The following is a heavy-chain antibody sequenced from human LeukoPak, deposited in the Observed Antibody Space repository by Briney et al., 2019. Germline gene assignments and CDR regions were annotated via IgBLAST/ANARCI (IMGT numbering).Heavy chain of an antibody. CDR1: GYTFTGHY. J-gene: IGHJ5*02. D-gene: IGHD1-1*01. CDR3: ARDQLSRGVWFDP. CDR2: INPKNAAT. V-gene: IGHV1-2*02. Sequence: ASVKVSCKASGYTFTGHYIHWVRQAPGQGLEWMGWINPKNAATNYAQKFQGRVTMTRDTSTGTVYMEVNALRSDDTAVYYCARDQLSRGVWFDPWGQGTLVTVSS.